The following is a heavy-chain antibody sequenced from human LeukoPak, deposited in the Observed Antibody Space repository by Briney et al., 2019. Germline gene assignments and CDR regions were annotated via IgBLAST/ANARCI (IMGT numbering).Heavy chain of an antibody. Sequence: SDTLSLTCAVSGGSISRSDYYWGWIRQPPGKGLEWIGHIYYSGTIHYSPSLQSRFIISVDTSKNQFSLKMNSVTAADTALYYCAVGGVLTLTFDDWGQGTQVTVSS. CDR3: AVGGVLTLTFDD. CDR2: IYYSGTI. D-gene: IGHD3-16*01. J-gene: IGHJ4*02. CDR1: GGSISRSDYY. V-gene: IGHV4-39*07.